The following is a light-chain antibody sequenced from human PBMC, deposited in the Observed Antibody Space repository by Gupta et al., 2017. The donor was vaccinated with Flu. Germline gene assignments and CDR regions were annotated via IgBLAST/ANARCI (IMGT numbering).Light chain of an antibody. Sequence: QSALTQPASVSGSPGQSITISCTGTSNDIGDYNFVSWYQQHPDKAPKLLIHEVRNRPSGVSDRFSSSKSGNTASLTISGLQAEDEADYYCSSKRGSTTWVFGGGTKLTVL. CDR1: SNDIGDYNF. J-gene: IGLJ3*02. CDR2: EVR. CDR3: SSKRGSTTWV. V-gene: IGLV2-14*03.